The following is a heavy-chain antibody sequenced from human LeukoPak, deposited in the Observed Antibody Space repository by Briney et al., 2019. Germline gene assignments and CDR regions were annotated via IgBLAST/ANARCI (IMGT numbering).Heavy chain of an antibody. J-gene: IGHJ4*02. V-gene: IGHV4-39*02. CDR2: ISYSRST. CDR1: GYAISSTPYY. CDR3: ARDTSGYRRGSFDY. D-gene: IGHD3-3*01. Sequence: SETLSLTCTVSGYAISSTPYYWGWIRQPPGKGLEWIGTISYSRSTYYNASLKSRITMSVDTSKNQFSLRLSSVTAADTAVYYCARDTSGYRRGSFDYWGQGTLVTVSS.